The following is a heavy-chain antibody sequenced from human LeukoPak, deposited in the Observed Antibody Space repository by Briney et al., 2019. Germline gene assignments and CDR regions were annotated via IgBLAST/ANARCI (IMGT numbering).Heavy chain of an antibody. J-gene: IGHJ4*02. V-gene: IGHV4-4*02. Sequence: SGTLSLTCAVSGGSTSSSNWWSWVRQPPGKGLEWIGEIYHSGSTNYNPSLKSRVTISVDKSKNQFSLKLSSVTAADTAVYYCARARIVVVPAAGDYWGQGTLVTVSS. CDR2: IYHSGST. D-gene: IGHD2-2*01. CDR1: GGSTSSSNW. CDR3: ARARIVVVPAAGDY.